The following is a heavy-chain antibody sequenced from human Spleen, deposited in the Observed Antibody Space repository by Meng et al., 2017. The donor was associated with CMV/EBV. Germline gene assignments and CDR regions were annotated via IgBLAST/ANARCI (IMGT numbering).Heavy chain of an antibody. CDR2: IYSSGST. CDR1: CVSISSHY. CDR3: ARETHDSSGYFFDY. V-gene: IGHV4-59*06. J-gene: IGHJ4*02. Sequence: EHAPSRWMPSTTLSLTCPVSCVSISSHYWGWIRQHPGKGLEWIGYIYSSGSTYYNPSLRSRVAISIDTSKNQFSLKLTSVTAADTAVYYCARETHDSSGYFFDYWGQGTLVTVSS. D-gene: IGHD3-22*01.